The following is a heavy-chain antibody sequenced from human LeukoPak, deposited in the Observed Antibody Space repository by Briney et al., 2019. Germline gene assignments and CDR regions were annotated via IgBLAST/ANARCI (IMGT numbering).Heavy chain of an antibody. V-gene: IGHV3-64*01. CDR2: ISGNGDSA. CDR3: ATQWDGGAGAFDT. CDR1: GFTFSNYA. D-gene: IGHD1-26*01. Sequence: GGSPRLSCAASGFTFSNYAMHWVRQAPGKGLEYVSTISGNGDSAYYAISVKGRFTISRDNSKNTLYLQMNSLRAKDTAMYYCATQWDGGAGAFDTWGQGTMVAVSS. J-gene: IGHJ3*02.